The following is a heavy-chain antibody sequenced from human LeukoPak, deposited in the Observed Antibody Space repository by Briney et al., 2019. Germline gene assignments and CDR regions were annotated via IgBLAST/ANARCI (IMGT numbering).Heavy chain of an antibody. CDR1: GGSISSGSYY. D-gene: IGHD3-10*01. J-gene: IGHJ6*03. CDR3: ARASRGSGRVRGYYYYMDV. Sequence: SQTLSLTCTVSGGSISSGSYYWSWIRQPAGKGLEWIGRIYTSGSTNYNPSLKSRVTISVDTSKNQFSLKLSSVTAADTAVYYCARASRGSGRVRGYYYYMDVWGKGTTVTVSS. V-gene: IGHV4-61*02. CDR2: IYTSGST.